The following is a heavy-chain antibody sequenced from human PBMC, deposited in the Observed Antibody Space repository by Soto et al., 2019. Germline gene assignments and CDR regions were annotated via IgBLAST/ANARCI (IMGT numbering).Heavy chain of an antibody. V-gene: IGHV4-39*01. CDR3: ARGSREYSSSWYASWFDP. CDR2: IYYSGST. J-gene: IGHJ5*02. Sequence: SETLSLTCTVSGGSISSSSYYWGWIRQPPGKGLEWIGSIYYSGSTYYNPSLKSRVTISVDTSKNQFSLKLSSVTAADTAVYYCARGSREYSSSWYASWFDPWGQGTLVTVSS. CDR1: GGSISSSSYY. D-gene: IGHD6-13*01.